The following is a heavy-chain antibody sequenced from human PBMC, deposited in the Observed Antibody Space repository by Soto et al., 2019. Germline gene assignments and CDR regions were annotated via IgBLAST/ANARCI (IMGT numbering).Heavy chain of an antibody. CDR1: GGSFSGYY. J-gene: IGHJ4*02. D-gene: IGHD3-10*01. CDR2: INHSGST. V-gene: IGHV4-34*01. Sequence: PSETLSHTCAVYGGSFSGYYWSWIRQPTGKGLEWIGEINHSGSTNYNPSLKSRVTISVDTSKNQFSLKLSSVTAADTAVYYCARVSAGRSLGHKQQTGRRHFDYWGQGTLVTVSS. CDR3: ARVSAGRSLGHKQQTGRRHFDY.